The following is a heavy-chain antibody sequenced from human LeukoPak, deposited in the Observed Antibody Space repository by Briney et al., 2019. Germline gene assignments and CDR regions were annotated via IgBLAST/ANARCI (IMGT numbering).Heavy chain of an antibody. D-gene: IGHD6-13*01. J-gene: IGHJ5*02. Sequence: ASVKVSCKASGYTFTGYYMHWVRQAPGQGLEWMRWINPNSGGTNYAQKFQGRVTMTRDTSISTAYMELSRLRSDDTAVYYCARAAAGTYWFDPWGQGTLVTVSS. CDR3: ARAAAGTYWFDP. CDR1: GYTFTGYY. CDR2: INPNSGGT. V-gene: IGHV1-2*02.